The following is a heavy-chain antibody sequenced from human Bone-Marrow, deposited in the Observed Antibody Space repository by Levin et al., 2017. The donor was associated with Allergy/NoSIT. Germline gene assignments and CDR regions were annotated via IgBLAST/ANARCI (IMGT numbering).Heavy chain of an antibody. CDR3: ATEVGFCGGGRCFASGKSY. J-gene: IGHJ4*02. CDR1: GASVSSGDYY. D-gene: IGHD2-15*01. CDR2: IYESGSA. V-gene: IGHV4-30-4*01. Sequence: PSETLSLTCTVSGASVSSGDYYWSWIRQPPGKGLEWIGNIYESGSAYLNPSLKSRVSISKDRSKNQVSLKLHSVTAADTAVYYCATEVGFCGGGRCFASGKSYWGQGTLVTVSS.